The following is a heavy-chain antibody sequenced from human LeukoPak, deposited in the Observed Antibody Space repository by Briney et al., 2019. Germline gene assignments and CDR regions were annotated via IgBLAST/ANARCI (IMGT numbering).Heavy chain of an antibody. CDR1: GYTFPSYF. V-gene: IGHV1-46*01. CDR3: ARTAARRFDY. Sequence: ASVKVSCKASGYTFPSYFMHWVRQAPRQGLEWMGIINPTGGSTTYAQKFQGRVTMTRDTSTSTVYMELSSLRSDDTAVYYCARTAARRFDYWGQGTLVTVSS. CDR2: INPTGGST. J-gene: IGHJ4*02. D-gene: IGHD6-6*01.